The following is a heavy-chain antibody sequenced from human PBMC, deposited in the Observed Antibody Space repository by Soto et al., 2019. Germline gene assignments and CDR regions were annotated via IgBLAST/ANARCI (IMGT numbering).Heavy chain of an antibody. V-gene: IGHV1-46*01. CDR3: ARVAHQSLDY. CDR1: GYTFTNYH. Sequence: ASVKVSCKTSGYTFTNYHIHWVRQAPGQGLEWLGIINPSDGGAGYAQKFQGRVTMTRDTSTSTVYMDMSRLRSEDTAVYYCARVAHQSLDYWGLGTLVTVSS. J-gene: IGHJ4*02. D-gene: IGHD5-12*01. CDR2: INPSDGGA.